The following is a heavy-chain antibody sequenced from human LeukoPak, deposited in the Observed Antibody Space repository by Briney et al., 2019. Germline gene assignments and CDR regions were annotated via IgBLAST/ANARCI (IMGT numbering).Heavy chain of an antibody. CDR2: IKQDGSEK. V-gene: IGHV3-7*01. CDR1: GFTFSSYW. Sequence: GGSLRLSCAASGFTFSSYWMSWVRQAPGKGLEWVANIKQDGSEKYYVDSVKGRFTISRDNAKNSLYLQMNSLRAEDTAVYYCAREIVVVVAATVGFDPWGQGTLVTVSS. D-gene: IGHD2-15*01. CDR3: AREIVVVVAATVGFDP. J-gene: IGHJ5*02.